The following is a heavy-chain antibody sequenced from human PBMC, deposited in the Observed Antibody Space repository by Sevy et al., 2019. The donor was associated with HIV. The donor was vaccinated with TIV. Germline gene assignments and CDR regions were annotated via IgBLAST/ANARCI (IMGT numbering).Heavy chain of an antibody. CDR3: ARYDSTSMVRGVIDY. Sequence: SETLSLTCTVSGGSISSSSYYWGWIRQPPGKGLEWIGSIYYSGSTYYNPSLKSRVTICVDTSKNQFSLKLSSVTAADTAVYYCARYDSTSMVRGVIDYWGQGTLVTVSS. D-gene: IGHD3-10*01. CDR2: IYYSGST. J-gene: IGHJ4*02. CDR1: GGSISSSSYY. V-gene: IGHV4-39*01.